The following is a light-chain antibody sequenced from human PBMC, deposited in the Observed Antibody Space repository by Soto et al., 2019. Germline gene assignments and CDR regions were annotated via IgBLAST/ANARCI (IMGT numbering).Light chain of an antibody. CDR2: KAA. Sequence: DIQMTQSPSTLSASVGDRVTITCRASQSISSWLAWYQQKPGKAPKPLIYKAASLESGVPSRFSGSGSGTEFALTITSLQPDDFATSYCQQYNSYPYTFGQGTKLEIK. CDR1: QSISSW. CDR3: QQYNSYPYT. J-gene: IGKJ2*01. V-gene: IGKV1-5*03.